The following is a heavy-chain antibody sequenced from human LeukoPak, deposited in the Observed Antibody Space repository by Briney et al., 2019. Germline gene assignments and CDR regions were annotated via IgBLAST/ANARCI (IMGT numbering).Heavy chain of an antibody. J-gene: IGHJ6*02. D-gene: IGHD2-2*01. CDR3: ARGYCSSTSCRILGYYYGMDV. V-gene: IGHV3-21*01. CDR1: GFTFSSYS. Sequence: AGGSLRLSCAASGFTFSSYSMNWVRQAPGKGLEWVSSISSSSSYIYYADSVKGRFTISRVNAKNSLYLQMNSLRAEDTAMYYCARGYCSSTSCRILGYYYGMDVWGQGTTVTVSS. CDR2: ISSSSSYI.